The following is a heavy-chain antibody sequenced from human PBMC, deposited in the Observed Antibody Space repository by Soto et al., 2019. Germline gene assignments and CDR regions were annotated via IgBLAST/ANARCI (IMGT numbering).Heavy chain of an antibody. CDR3: ARSPDSSGYYPRRYYYGMDV. V-gene: IGHV4-4*02. CDR2: IFHSGRT. J-gene: IGHJ6*02. CDR1: GGSVSNSDW. D-gene: IGHD3-22*01. Sequence: SETLSLTCAVSGGSVSNSDWVTWVRQSPGKGLEWIGEIFHSGRTNYNPSLKSRVTISVDKSKNQFSLKLSSVTAADTAVYYCARSPDSSGYYPRRYYYGMDVWGQGTTVTVS.